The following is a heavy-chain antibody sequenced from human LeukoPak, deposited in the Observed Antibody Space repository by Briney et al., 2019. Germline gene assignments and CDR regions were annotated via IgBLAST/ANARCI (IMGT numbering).Heavy chain of an antibody. CDR3: ARETGELLFDY. Sequence: SETLSLTCTVSGYSISSGYYWGWIRQPPGKGLEWIGSIYHSGSTYYNPSLKSRVTISVDTSKNQFSLKLSSVTAADTAVYYCARETGELLFDYWGQGTLVTVSS. J-gene: IGHJ4*02. D-gene: IGHD1-26*01. CDR1: GYSISSGYY. CDR2: IYHSGST. V-gene: IGHV4-38-2*02.